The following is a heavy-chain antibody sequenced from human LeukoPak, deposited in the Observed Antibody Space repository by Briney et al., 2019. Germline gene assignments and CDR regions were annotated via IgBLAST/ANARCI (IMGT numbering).Heavy chain of an antibody. Sequence: GGSLRLSCPPSGFTFSSYIFSGVRQAPGKGLEWISYISGNSDTIYYAGSVKGRFFISRDNAKNSLYLQMNSLTAEDAAVYYRARDPRGSHFDYWGQGSRVIVSA. D-gene: IGHD1-26*01. CDR3: ARDPRGSHFDY. V-gene: IGHV3-48*04. J-gene: IGHJ4*02. CDR2: ISGNSDTI. CDR1: GFTFSSYI.